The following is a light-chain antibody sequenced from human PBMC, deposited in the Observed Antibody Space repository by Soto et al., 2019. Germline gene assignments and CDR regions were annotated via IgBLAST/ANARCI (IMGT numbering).Light chain of an antibody. CDR1: QSLVHSDGHTY. J-gene: IGKJ2*01. CDR2: KVS. V-gene: IGKV2-24*01. CDR3: VQPAYFPPMYT. Sequence: DIVMTQSPLSSPVTLGQPASISCRSSQSLVHSDGHTYLSWLQQRPGQTPRLLIYKVSNRFPGVPDRFSGNGAETDFTLKISRVEAEDGAIYYCVQPAYFPPMYTFGQGTKLEI.